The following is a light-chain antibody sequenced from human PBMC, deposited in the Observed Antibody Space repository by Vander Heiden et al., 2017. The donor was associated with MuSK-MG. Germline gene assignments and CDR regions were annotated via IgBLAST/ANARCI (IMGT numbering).Light chain of an antibody. CDR2: AAS. CDR1: QSISTS. V-gene: IGKV1-39*01. J-gene: IGKJ3*01. CDR3: QQNYSTFT. Sequence: IQMTQSPSSLSASVGDRVTISCRASQSISTSLNWYHQKPGKAPKLLIYAASSLQSGVPSRFSGSGSGTDFTLTISSLQPEDFATYYCQQNYSTFTFGHGTKVDIK.